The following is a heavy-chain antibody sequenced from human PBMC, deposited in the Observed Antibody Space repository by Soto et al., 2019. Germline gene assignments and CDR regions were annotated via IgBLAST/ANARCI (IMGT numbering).Heavy chain of an antibody. CDR3: ARSVYGDFIGYYYYVMDV. D-gene: IGHD4-17*01. V-gene: IGHV4-59*01. CDR1: GGSIISYY. CDR2: IYYSGST. J-gene: IGHJ6*02. Sequence: SETLSLTCTVSGGSIISYYWSWIRQPPGKGLEWIGYIYYSGSTNYNPSLKSRVTISVDTSKNQFSLKLSSVTAADTAVYYCARSVYGDFIGYYYYVMDVWGQGTTVTVSS.